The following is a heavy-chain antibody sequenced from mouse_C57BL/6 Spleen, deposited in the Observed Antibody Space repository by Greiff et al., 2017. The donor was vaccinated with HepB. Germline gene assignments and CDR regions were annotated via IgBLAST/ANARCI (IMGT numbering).Heavy chain of an antibody. V-gene: IGHV1-72*01. J-gene: IGHJ2*01. CDR3: ASEGEKSNYDY. CDR1: GYTFTSYW. D-gene: IGHD2-5*01. Sequence: QVQLQQPGAELVKPGASVKLSCKASGYTFTSYWMHWVKQRPGRGLEWIGRIDPNSGGTKYNEKFKSKATLTVDIPSSTAYMQLRSLTSEDSAVYYCASEGEKSNYDYWGQGTTLTVSS. CDR2: IDPNSGGT.